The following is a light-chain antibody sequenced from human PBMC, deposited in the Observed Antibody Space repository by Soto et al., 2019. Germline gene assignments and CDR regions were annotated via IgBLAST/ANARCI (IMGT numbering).Light chain of an antibody. CDR2: DAS. CDR3: QHRSNWPLT. J-gene: IGKJ4*01. V-gene: IGKV3-11*01. Sequence: EIVLTQSPATLSLSPGDRATLSCRASQSVSSFLAWYQHKPGPAPRLLIYDASNRATGIPARFSGSGSGTDFTLTISRLEPEDFAVYYCQHRSNWPLTFGGGTKVDIK. CDR1: QSVSSF.